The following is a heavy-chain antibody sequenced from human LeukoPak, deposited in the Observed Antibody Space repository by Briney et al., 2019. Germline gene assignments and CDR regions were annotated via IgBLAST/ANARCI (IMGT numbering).Heavy chain of an antibody. J-gene: IGHJ4*02. CDR3: ATYRQVLLPFES. V-gene: IGHV3-30*04. CDR1: GFTFSSYT. D-gene: IGHD2-8*02. CDR2: ISYDGSNK. Sequence: GGSLRLSCAASGFTFSSYTMHWVRQAPGKGLEWVAVISYDGSNKYYADSVRGRFTISRDNSKSTLSLQMNSLRAEDTAIYYCATYRQVLLPFESWGQGTLVTVSS.